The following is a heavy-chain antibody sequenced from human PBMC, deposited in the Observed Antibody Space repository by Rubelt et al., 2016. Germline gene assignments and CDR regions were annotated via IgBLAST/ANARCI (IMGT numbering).Heavy chain of an antibody. V-gene: IGHV3-33*01. CDR3: ARDSIVAVAGRSFDY. CDR2: IWYDGSNK. J-gene: IGHJ4*02. CDR1: GFTFSMYG. Sequence: QVQLVESGGGVVQPGRSLRLSCAASGFTFSMYGMHWVRQAPGKRLEWVAVIWYDGSNKYYADSVKGRFTVSRDDSKNTLYLQMKSLRAEDTALYYCARDSIVAVAGRSFDYGGQGTLVTVSS. D-gene: IGHD6-19*01.